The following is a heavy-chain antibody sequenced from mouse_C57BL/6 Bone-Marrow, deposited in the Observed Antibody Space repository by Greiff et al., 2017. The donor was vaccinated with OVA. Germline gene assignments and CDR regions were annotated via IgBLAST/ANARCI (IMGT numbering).Heavy chain of an antibody. J-gene: IGHJ2*01. CDR3: ARSERLRDYFAY. CDR1: GYTFTDYY. Sequence: QVQLKQSGAELVRPGASVKLSCKASGYTFTDYYISWVKQRPGQGLEWIARIYPGSGNIYYNEKFKGKATLTAEKSSSTAYMQLSSLTSDDSAVYFCARSERLRDYFAYGGQGTTLTVSS. CDR2: IYPGSGNI. V-gene: IGHV1-76*01. D-gene: IGHD2-2*01.